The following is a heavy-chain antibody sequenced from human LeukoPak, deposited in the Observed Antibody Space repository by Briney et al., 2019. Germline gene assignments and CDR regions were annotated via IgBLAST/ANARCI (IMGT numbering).Heavy chain of an antibody. D-gene: IGHD4-11*01. V-gene: IGHV1-69*13. J-gene: IGHJ6*03. CDR3: ARDSASVTTDYYYYMDV. CDR2: IIPIFGTA. CDR1: GGTFSSYA. Sequence: SVTVSCKASGGTFSSYAISWVRQAPGQGLEWMGGIIPIFGTANYAQKFQGRVTITADESTSTAYMELSSLRSEDTAVYYCARDSASVTTDYYYYMDVWGKGTTVTVSS.